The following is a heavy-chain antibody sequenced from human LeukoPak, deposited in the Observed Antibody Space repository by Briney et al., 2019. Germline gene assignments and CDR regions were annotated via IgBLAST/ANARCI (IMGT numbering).Heavy chain of an antibody. D-gene: IGHD5-12*01. Sequence: GGSLRLSCAASGFTFSSYGMHWVRQAPGKGLEWVAVIWYDGSNKYYADSVKGRFTISRDNSKSTLYLQMNSLRAEDTAVYYCARVRGYSGYGALVYWGQGTLVTVSS. CDR2: IWYDGSNK. CDR3: ARVRGYSGYGALVY. CDR1: GFTFSSYG. J-gene: IGHJ4*02. V-gene: IGHV3-33*01.